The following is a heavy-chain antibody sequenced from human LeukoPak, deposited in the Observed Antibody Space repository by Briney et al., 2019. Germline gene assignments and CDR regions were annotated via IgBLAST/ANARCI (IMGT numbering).Heavy chain of an antibody. CDR1: GFTFDDYT. CDR3: ARGRGYSYGGAFDI. Sequence: GGSLRLSCAASGFTFDDYTMHWVRQAPGKGLEWVSLISWDGDSTYYADSVKGRFTISRDNSKNTLYLQMNSLRAEDTAVYYCARGRGYSYGGAFDIWGQGTMVTVSS. V-gene: IGHV3-43*01. J-gene: IGHJ3*02. CDR2: ISWDGDST. D-gene: IGHD5-18*01.